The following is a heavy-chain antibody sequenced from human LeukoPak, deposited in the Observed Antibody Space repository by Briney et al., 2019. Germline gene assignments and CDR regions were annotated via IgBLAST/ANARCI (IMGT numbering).Heavy chain of an antibody. D-gene: IGHD1-26*01. CDR1: GFTFSNYW. V-gene: IGHV3-7*01. CDR2: INQDGSER. Sequence: GGSLRLSCAVSGFTFSNYWMSWVRQAPAKGLEWVAYINQDGSERYYVGSMEGRFTISRDNAEKSLFLQMNNLRVEDTALYYCARYGSYLVAIDFWGQGTLVTVAS. J-gene: IGHJ3*01. CDR3: ARYGSYLVAIDF.